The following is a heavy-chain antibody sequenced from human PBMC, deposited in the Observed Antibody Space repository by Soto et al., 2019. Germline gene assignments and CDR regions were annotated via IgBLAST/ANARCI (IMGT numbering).Heavy chain of an antibody. CDR2: INPSGGST. CDR1: GYTFTSYY. J-gene: IGHJ4*02. Sequence: ASVKVSCKASGYTFTSYYMHWVRQAPGQGLEWMGIINPSGGSTSYAQKFQGRVTMTRDTSTSTVYMELSSLRSEDTAVYYCERDLRGGYLYDYWGQGTLVTVSS. CDR3: ERDLRGGYLYDY. V-gene: IGHV1-46*01. D-gene: IGHD3-22*01.